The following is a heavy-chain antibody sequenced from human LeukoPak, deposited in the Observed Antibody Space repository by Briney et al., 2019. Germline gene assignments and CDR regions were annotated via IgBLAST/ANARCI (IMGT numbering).Heavy chain of an antibody. Sequence: SQTLSLTCTVSGGSISSGGYYWSWIRQHPGKGLEWIGYIYYSGSTYYNPSHKSRVTISVDTSKNQFSLKLSSVTAADTAVYYCARTSLYYDSSHFDYWGQGTLVTVSS. CDR1: GGSISSGGYY. CDR2: IYYSGST. J-gene: IGHJ4*02. D-gene: IGHD3-22*01. CDR3: ARTSLYYDSSHFDY. V-gene: IGHV4-31*03.